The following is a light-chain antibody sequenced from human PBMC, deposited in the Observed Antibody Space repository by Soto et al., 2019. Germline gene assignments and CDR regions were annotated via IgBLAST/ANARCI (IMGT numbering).Light chain of an antibody. CDR2: EGN. Sequence: QSALTQPASVSGSPGQSITISCTATNRDFGIYDLVSWYQQHPGKAPKVIIFEGNKRPSGGSNRFSASTSGNTASLTISGLQAEDEADYHCCSYAGNRTFVFGGGTKLTVL. J-gene: IGLJ2*01. CDR3: CSYAGNRTFV. V-gene: IGLV2-23*03. CDR1: NRDFGIYDL.